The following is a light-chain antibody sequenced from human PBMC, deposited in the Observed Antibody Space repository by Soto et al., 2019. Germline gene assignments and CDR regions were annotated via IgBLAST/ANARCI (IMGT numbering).Light chain of an antibody. CDR1: SSNIGAGYD. CDR2: GNI. J-gene: IGLJ3*02. Sequence: QPVLTQSPSVSGAPGQRVTISCTGSSSNIGAGYDVHWYQQLPGTAPKLLMYGNINRPSGVPVRFSGSKSGTSASLTITGLQAEDEADYYCQSYDSSLSGFWVFGGGTKVTVL. V-gene: IGLV1-40*01. CDR3: QSYDSSLSGFWV.